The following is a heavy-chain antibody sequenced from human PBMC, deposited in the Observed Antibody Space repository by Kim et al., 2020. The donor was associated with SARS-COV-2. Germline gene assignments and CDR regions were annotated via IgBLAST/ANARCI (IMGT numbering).Heavy chain of an antibody. J-gene: IGHJ4*02. V-gene: IGHV4-34*01. Sequence: SETLSLTCAVYGGSFSGYYWSWIRQPPGKGLEWIGEINHSGSTNYNPSLKSRVTISVDTSKNQFSLKLSSVTAADTAVYYCARNSAVDYVDYWGQGTLVTVSS. CDR2: INHSGST. CDR1: GGSFSGYY. CDR3: ARNSAVDYVDY.